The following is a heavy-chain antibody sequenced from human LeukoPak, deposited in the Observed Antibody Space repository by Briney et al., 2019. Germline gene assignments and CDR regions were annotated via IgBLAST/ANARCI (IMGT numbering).Heavy chain of an antibody. V-gene: IGHV1-18*01. CDR3: ARDPGYYDSSGYLLYDY. CDR2: ISAYNGNT. CDR1: GYTFTSYG. J-gene: IGHJ4*02. Sequence: GASVKVSCKASGYTFTSYGISWVRQAPGQGLEWMGWISAYNGNTNYAQKLQGRATMTTDTSTSTAYMELRSLRSDDTAVYYCARDPGYYDSSGYLLYDYWGQGTLVTVSS. D-gene: IGHD3-22*01.